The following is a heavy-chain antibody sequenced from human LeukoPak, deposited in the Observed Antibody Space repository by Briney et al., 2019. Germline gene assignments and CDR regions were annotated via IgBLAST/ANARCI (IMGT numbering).Heavy chain of an antibody. J-gene: IGHJ5*02. CDR2: INTNTGNP. Sequence: ASVKVSCKASGYTFTSYAMNWVRQAPGQGLEWMGWINTNTGNPTYAQGFTGRFVFSLDTSVSTAYLQISSLKAEDTAVYYCARDPYGSGSYYNWFDPWGQGTLVTVSS. D-gene: IGHD3-10*01. CDR3: ARDPYGSGSYYNWFDP. V-gene: IGHV7-4-1*02. CDR1: GYTFTSYA.